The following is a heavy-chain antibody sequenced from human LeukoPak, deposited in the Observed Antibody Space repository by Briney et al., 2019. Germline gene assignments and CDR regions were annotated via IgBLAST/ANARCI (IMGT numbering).Heavy chain of an antibody. CDR3: TTDLDY. CDR1: GFIFTDVW. CDR2: IKSKSDGGTI. V-gene: IGHV3-15*01. Sequence: PGGSLRLSCAGCGFIFTDVWMSWVRQARGKGLEWVGRIKSKSDGGTIDYAAPVKGRITMSRDDSRKTLSLEMNNLKTEDTGVYYCTTDLDYWGQGTLVTVSS. J-gene: IGHJ4*02.